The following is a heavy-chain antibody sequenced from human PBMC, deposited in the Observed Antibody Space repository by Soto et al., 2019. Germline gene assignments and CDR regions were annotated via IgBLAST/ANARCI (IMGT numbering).Heavy chain of an antibody. CDR1: GFTFSIFG. V-gene: IGHV3-21*01. CDR2: ISSSSSHI. CDR3: ARVGQIISIDY. D-gene: IGHD3-16*01. J-gene: IGHJ4*02. Sequence: GGSLRLSCAASGFTFSIFGMNWVRQSPGKRLEWVSSISSSSSHIYYADSVKGRFTISRDNARNSLYLQMNSLGAEDTAVYYCARVGQIISIDYWGQGTLVTVSS.